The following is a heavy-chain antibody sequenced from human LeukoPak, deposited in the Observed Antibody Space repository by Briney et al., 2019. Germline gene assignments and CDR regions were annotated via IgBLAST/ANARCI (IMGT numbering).Heavy chain of an antibody. CDR1: GFTFSSYW. CDR2: IKQDGSEK. D-gene: IGHD3-10*01. Sequence: GGSLRLSCAASGFTFSSYWMSWVRQAPGKGLEWVANIKQDGSEKYYVDSVKGRFTISRDNAKNSLYLQMNSLRAEDTAVYYCASSMDYYGSGSRYYMDVWGKGTTVTISS. J-gene: IGHJ6*03. V-gene: IGHV3-7*03. CDR3: ASSMDYYGSGSRYYMDV.